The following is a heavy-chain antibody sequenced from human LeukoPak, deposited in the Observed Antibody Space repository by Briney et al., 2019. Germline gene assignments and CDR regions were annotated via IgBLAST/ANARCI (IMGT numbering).Heavy chain of an antibody. D-gene: IGHD2-15*01. CDR1: GYTFTSYG. Sequence: ASVKVSCKASGYTFTSYGISWVRQAPGQGLEWMGWISAYNGNTNYAQKLQGRVTMTTDTSTSTPYMELRSLRSDDTAVYYCARSPRFMVADFDYWGQGTLVTVSS. CDR3: ARSPRFMVADFDY. J-gene: IGHJ4*02. CDR2: ISAYNGNT. V-gene: IGHV1-18*01.